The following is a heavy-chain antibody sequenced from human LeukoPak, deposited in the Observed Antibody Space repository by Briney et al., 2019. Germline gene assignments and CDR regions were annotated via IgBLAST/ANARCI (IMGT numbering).Heavy chain of an antibody. D-gene: IGHD1-26*01. CDR3: AREARGSGRDFDY. CDR2: IGTRSNPI. J-gene: IGHJ4*02. V-gene: IGHV3-11*01. CDR1: GSSFSDFY. Sequence: AGGSLRLSCAASGSSFSDFYMSWIRQAPGMGLEWISYIGTRSNPIYYADSVKGRFTISRDDAKNSLYLQMNSLRDEDTAVYFCAREARGSGRDFDYWGQGILVTVSS.